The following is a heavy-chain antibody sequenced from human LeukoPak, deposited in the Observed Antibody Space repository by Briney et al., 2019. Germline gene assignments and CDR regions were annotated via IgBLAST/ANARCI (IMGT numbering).Heavy chain of an antibody. CDR2: IRYDGSNK. CDR3: ARELPSGELLPYFDY. D-gene: IGHD3-10*01. V-gene: IGHV3-30*02. J-gene: IGHJ4*02. CDR1: GFTFSSYG. Sequence: GSLRLSCAASGFTFSSYGMHWVRQAPGKGLEWVAFIRYDGSNKYYADSVKGRFTISRDNSKNTLYLQMNSLRAEDTAVYYCARELPSGELLPYFDYWGQGTLVTVSS.